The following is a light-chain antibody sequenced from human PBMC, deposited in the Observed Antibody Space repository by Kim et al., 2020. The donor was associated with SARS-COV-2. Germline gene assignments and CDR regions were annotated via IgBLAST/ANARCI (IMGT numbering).Light chain of an antibody. CDR2: TNN. J-gene: IGLJ2*01. CDR1: SSNIGSNT. V-gene: IGLV1-44*01. CDR3: AAWDDSLNGRGV. Sequence: QSVLTQPPSASGTPGERVTISCSGSSSNIGSNTVNWYQQLPGTAPKLLIYTNNQRPSGVPDRFSGAKSDTSTSLAISGLQSEDEADYYCAAWDDSLNGRGVFGGGTQLTVL.